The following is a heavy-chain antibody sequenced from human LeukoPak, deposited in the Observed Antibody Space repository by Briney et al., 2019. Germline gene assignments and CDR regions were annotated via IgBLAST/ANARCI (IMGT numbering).Heavy chain of an antibody. CDR1: GGSISSYY. CDR3: ARAVAGHNYYYYYYMDV. CDR2: IYYSGST. Sequence: SETLSLTCTVSGGSISSYYWSWIRQPPGKGLEWIGYIYYSGSTNYSPSLKSRVTISVDTSKNQFSLKLSSVTAADTAVYYCARAVAGHNYYYYYYMDVWGKGTTVTVSS. V-gene: IGHV4-59*01. J-gene: IGHJ6*03. D-gene: IGHD6-19*01.